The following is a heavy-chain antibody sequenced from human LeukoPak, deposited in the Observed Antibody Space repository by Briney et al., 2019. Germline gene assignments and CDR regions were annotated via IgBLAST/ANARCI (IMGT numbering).Heavy chain of an antibody. J-gene: IGHJ4*02. Sequence: PSETLSLTCAVSGASISHYSWRWIRQPPGKGLEWVGRIKRKTDGGTTDYAAPVKGRFSISRDDSKNTLYLQMNSLKTEDTAVYYCTTVSDGGYCDYWGQGTLVTVSS. V-gene: IGHV3-15*01. CDR2: IKRKTDGGTT. CDR1: GASISHYS. CDR3: TTVSDGGYCDY. D-gene: IGHD2-15*01.